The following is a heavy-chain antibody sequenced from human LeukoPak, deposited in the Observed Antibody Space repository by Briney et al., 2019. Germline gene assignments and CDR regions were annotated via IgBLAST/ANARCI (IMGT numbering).Heavy chain of an antibody. J-gene: IGHJ4*02. D-gene: IGHD3-9*01. V-gene: IGHV3-64D*06. CDR2: IGPNGAST. Sequence: GESLRLSCSTSGFTFSNHFMHWVRQAPGKGLEYVSSIGPNGASTLYADSVKGRFTISRDNSKNALYLQLTSLRLEDTALYYCVKDLTGTWSFDYWGQGTLVTVTS. CDR3: VKDLTGTWSFDY. CDR1: GFTFSNHF.